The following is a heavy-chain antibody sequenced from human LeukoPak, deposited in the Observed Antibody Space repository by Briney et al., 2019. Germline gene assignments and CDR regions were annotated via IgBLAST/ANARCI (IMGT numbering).Heavy chain of an antibody. V-gene: IGHV3-33*01. J-gene: IGHJ4*02. CDR1: GFILSTHG. Sequence: GGSLRLSCAASGFILSTHGMHWVRQAPGKGLEWVAGMWYDGSREDYADSVKGRFTISRDMSKNTLNLQMNSLRVEDTAMFHCARDLSFGSLDFRGQGTLVTVSS. CDR2: MWYDGSRE. CDR3: ARDLSFGSLDF. D-gene: IGHD1-26*01.